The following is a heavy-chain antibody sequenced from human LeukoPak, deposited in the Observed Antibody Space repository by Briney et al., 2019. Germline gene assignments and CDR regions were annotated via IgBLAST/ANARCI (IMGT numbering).Heavy chain of an antibody. CDR3: ARGGLTWWDLPDW. J-gene: IGHJ4*02. D-gene: IGHD1-26*01. V-gene: IGHV1-18*01. CDR2: ISAKNGNT. CDR1: GFTFSTYG. Sequence: ASVKVSCKSSGFTFSTYGIIWVRQAPGQGLEWMGWISAKNGNTNYAQKLQDRVTMTTDTSTSTAYMELRSLRSDDTAIYYCARGGLTWWDLPDWWGQGTLVTVSS.